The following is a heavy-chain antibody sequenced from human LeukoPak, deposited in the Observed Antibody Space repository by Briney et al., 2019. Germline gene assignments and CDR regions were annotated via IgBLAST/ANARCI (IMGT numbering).Heavy chain of an antibody. J-gene: IGHJ4*02. CDR1: GGSISSSNW. CDR2: IYHSGST. CDR3: AGAYCSSTSCYKGPFDY. D-gene: IGHD2-2*02. V-gene: IGHV4-4*02. Sequence: SGTLSLTCAVSGGSISSSNWWSWVRQPPGKGLEWIGEIYHSGSTNYNPSLKSRVTISVDTSKNQFSLKLSSVTAADTAVYYCAGAYCSSTSCYKGPFDYWGQGTLVTVSS.